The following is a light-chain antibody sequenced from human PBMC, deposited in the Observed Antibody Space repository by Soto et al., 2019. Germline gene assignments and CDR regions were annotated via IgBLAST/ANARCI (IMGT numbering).Light chain of an antibody. CDR1: QSAGSK. V-gene: IGKV3-15*01. J-gene: IGKJ5*01. Sequence: EMVMTQSPATLSVSPGERATLSCRASQSAGSKLAWYQQKPGQAPRLLIYDASTRATGIPARFSGSGSGTEFTLTIDSLQSEDFAVYYCQQYNDWPPNTFGQGTRLEIK. CDR2: DAS. CDR3: QQYNDWPPNT.